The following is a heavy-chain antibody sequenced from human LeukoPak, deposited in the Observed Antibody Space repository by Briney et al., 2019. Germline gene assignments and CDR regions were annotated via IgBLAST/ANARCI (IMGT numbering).Heavy chain of an antibody. Sequence: PGGSLRLSCAASGFTFSSYGMHWVRQAPRKGLEWVAFIRYDGSNKYYADSVKGRFTISRDNSKNTLYLQMNSLRAEDTAVYYCAKSTTLRLGELLYYYYCYMDVWGKGTTVTVSS. CDR1: GFTFSSYG. CDR3: AKSTTLRLGELLYYYYCYMDV. CDR2: IRYDGSNK. J-gene: IGHJ6*03. V-gene: IGHV3-30*02. D-gene: IGHD3-16*01.